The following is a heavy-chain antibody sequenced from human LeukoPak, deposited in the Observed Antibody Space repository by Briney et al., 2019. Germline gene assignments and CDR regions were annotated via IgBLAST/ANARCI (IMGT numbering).Heavy chain of an antibody. Sequence: GGSLRLSCTASGFTFSIYRMHWVRQAPGKGLEWVSYISSSSSTIKYADSVKGRFTISRDNAKNSLFLQMNSLRDEDTAVYYCARAKDSYYGSGSYDWGQGTLVTVSS. V-gene: IGHV3-48*02. CDR1: GFTFSIYR. D-gene: IGHD3-10*01. CDR2: ISSSSSTI. J-gene: IGHJ4*02. CDR3: ARAKDSYYGSGSYD.